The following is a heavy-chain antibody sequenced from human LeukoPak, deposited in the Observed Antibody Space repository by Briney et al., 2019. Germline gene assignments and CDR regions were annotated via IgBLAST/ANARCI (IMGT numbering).Heavy chain of an antibody. CDR2: ISSSSTI. D-gene: IGHD2-2*02. Sequence: GGSLRLSCAASGFTFSSYSMNWVRQAPGKGLEWVSYISSSSTIYYADSVKGRFIISRDNAKNSLYLQMNSLRAEDTAVYYCARDRVVVPAAIFGWFDPWGQGTLVTVSS. CDR3: ARDRVVVPAAIFGWFDP. CDR1: GFTFSSYS. J-gene: IGHJ5*02. V-gene: IGHV3-48*04.